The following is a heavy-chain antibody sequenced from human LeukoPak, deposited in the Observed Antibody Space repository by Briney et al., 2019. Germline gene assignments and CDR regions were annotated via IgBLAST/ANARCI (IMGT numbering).Heavy chain of an antibody. CDR3: ARDQHDSSGYYYWYYYGMDV. CDR1: GGSISSGGYY. Sequence: PSETLSLTCTVSGGSISSGGYYWSWIRQHPGKGLEWIGYIYYSGSTYYNPSLKSRVTISVDTSKNQFSLKLSSVTAADTAVYYCARDQHDSSGYYYWYYYGMDVWGQGTTVTVSS. D-gene: IGHD3-22*01. V-gene: IGHV4-31*03. J-gene: IGHJ6*02. CDR2: IYYSGST.